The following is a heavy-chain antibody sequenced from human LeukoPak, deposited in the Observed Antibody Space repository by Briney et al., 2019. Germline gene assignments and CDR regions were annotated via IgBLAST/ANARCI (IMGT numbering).Heavy chain of an antibody. Sequence: SETLSLTCTVSGGSISSYYWSWIRQPPGKGLEWIGYIYTSGSTNYNPSLKSRVTISVDTSKNQFSLKLSSVTAADTAVYYCARHEKRNYYDSSGYYSMYYYYYMDVWGKGTTVTVSS. CDR1: GGSISSYY. J-gene: IGHJ6*03. D-gene: IGHD3-22*01. CDR3: ARHEKRNYYDSSGYYSMYYYYYMDV. V-gene: IGHV4-4*09. CDR2: IYTSGST.